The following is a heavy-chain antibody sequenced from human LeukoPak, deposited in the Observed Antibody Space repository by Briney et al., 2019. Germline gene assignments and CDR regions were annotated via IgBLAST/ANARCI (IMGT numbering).Heavy chain of an antibody. Sequence: ASVKVSCKASGYTFTSYGISWVRQAPGQGLEWVGWISAYNGNTNYAQKLQGRVTMTTDTSTSTAYMELRSLRSDDTAVYYCARADSTVVTHYFDYWGQGTLVTVSS. CDR3: ARADSTVVTHYFDY. J-gene: IGHJ4*02. D-gene: IGHD4-23*01. CDR2: ISAYNGNT. V-gene: IGHV1-18*01. CDR1: GYTFTSYG.